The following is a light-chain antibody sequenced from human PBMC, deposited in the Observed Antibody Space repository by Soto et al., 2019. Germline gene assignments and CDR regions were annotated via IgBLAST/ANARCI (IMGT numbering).Light chain of an antibody. CDR1: QSVDIN. V-gene: IGKV3-15*01. Sequence: EIAITQSPATLSVSAGSRVTLSFRASQSVDINLAWYQQKPGQAPRLLIYGASTRATDMPGRFSGRGSGTEFTLTISSLQSEDYAVYYCQQYRNWPRTFGQGTKVDIK. J-gene: IGKJ1*01. CDR2: GAS. CDR3: QQYRNWPRT.